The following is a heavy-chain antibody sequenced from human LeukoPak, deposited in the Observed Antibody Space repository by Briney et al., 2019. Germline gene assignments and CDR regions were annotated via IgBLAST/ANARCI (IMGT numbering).Heavy chain of an antibody. J-gene: IGHJ1*01. CDR3: VSQVRGVTEYFQH. CDR2: INPSDDST. V-gene: IGHV1-46*02. Sequence: ASVKVSCKASGYTFNSSYMHWVRRAPGQGLEWMGIINPSDDSTRYAQKFQGRVTMTKDTSTNTVYMHLSSLSSDDTAVYYCVSQVRGVTEYFQHWGQGTLVTVSS. CDR1: GYTFNSSY. D-gene: IGHD3-10*01.